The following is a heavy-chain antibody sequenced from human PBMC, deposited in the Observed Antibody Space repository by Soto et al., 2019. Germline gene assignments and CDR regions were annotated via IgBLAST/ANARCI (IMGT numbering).Heavy chain of an antibody. V-gene: IGHV1-8*01. CDR1: GYTFTRYG. D-gene: IGHD3-3*01. CDR2: MNPNSGNT. CDR3: ARLHPTRYEFWSSYYSHYYYMDV. J-gene: IGHJ6*03. Sequence: GASVKVSCKASGYTFTRYGINWVRQATGQGLEWMGWMNPNSGNTGYAQKFQGRVTMTRNTSISTAYMELSSLRSEETAVYYCARLHPTRYEFWSSYYSHYYYMDVWDKGTTVTVSS.